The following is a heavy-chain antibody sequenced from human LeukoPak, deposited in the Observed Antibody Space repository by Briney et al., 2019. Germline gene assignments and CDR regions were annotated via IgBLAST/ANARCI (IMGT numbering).Heavy chain of an antibody. Sequence: QSGGSLRLSCAASGFTFRTYAMSWVRQTPGKGLDWVSVTSGSGGSTYYADSVRGRFTISRDNSRNTLYLQMNSLRVEDTAVYYCARGVTTGVDAFDIWGQGTMVSASS. D-gene: IGHD4-17*01. J-gene: IGHJ3*02. CDR2: TSGSGGST. V-gene: IGHV3-23*01. CDR1: GFTFRTYA. CDR3: ARGVTTGVDAFDI.